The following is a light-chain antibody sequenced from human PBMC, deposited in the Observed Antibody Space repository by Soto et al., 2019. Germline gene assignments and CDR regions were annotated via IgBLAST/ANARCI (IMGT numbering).Light chain of an antibody. Sequence: EIALTQSPATLSLSPGERATLSCRASQSVSSYLAWYQQKPGQAPRLLIYDASNRATGTPARFSGSGSGTDFTLTISSLEPEDFAVYYCQQRSNWPPWTFGQGTKVDIK. V-gene: IGKV3-11*01. CDR2: DAS. CDR3: QQRSNWPPWT. CDR1: QSVSSY. J-gene: IGKJ1*01.